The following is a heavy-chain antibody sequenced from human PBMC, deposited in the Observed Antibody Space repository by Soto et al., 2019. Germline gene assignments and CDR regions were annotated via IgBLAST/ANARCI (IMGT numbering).Heavy chain of an antibody. CDR1: GFTFSSYT. CDR3: VRDAAYAFDI. D-gene: IGHD6-25*01. V-gene: IGHV3-48*01. CDR2: IRSTSDAT. Sequence: GGSLRLSCTASGFTFSSYTMNWVRQAPGKGLEWVSNIRSTSDATYYADSVKGRFTISRDNAKNSLHLQMNSLRGEDTAVYYCVRDAAYAFDIWGQGTMVTVSS. J-gene: IGHJ3*02.